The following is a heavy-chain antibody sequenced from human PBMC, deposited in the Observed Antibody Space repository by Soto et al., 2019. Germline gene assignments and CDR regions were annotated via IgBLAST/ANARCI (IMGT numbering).Heavy chain of an antibody. J-gene: IGHJ4*02. Sequence: QLQLQESGPGLVKPSETLSLTCTVSGGSISSSSYYWGWIRQPPGKGLEWIGSIYYSGSTYYNPSLKGRVTISVDTSKNQFALKLSSVTAADTAVYYCARLGGFGELFDYWGQGTLVTVSS. CDR1: GGSISSSSYY. CDR3: ARLGGFGELFDY. V-gene: IGHV4-39*01. D-gene: IGHD3-10*01. CDR2: IYYSGST.